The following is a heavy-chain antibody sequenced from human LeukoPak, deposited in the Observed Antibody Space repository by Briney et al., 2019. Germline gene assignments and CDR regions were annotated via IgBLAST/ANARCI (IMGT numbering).Heavy chain of an antibody. V-gene: IGHV1-18*01. CDR2: ISAYNGDI. CDR1: GDTFTSYG. D-gene: IGHD3-3*01. CDR3: ARVGYDFWSGTHYYYYYMDI. Sequence: GASVRVFCRASGDTFTSYGITCVRHAPGQGLEWRGWISAYNGDIKYAQNLEDSVTMTTDTSTNTAYMELRSLRSDDTAVYYCARVGYDFWSGTHYYYYYMDIWGKGTTVTVSS. J-gene: IGHJ6*03.